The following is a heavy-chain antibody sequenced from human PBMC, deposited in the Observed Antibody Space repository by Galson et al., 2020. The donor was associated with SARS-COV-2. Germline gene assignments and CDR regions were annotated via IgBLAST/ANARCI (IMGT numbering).Heavy chain of an antibody. D-gene: IGHD2-15*01. CDR2: ISAGSSYI. CDR3: ARVGGMATTPANYYYYGLDV. Sequence: GESLNISCAASGFPFSSYSMNWVRQAPGKGLEWVSSISAGSSYIYYADSVKGRFTISRDNAKNSLYLQMNSLRAEDTAVYYCARVGGMATTPANYYYYGLDVWGQGTTVTVSS. J-gene: IGHJ6*02. V-gene: IGHV3-21*01. CDR1: GFPFSSYS.